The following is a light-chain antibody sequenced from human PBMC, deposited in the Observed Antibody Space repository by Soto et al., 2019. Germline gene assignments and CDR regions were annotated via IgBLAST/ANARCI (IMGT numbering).Light chain of an antibody. J-gene: IGLJ2*01. CDR2: VGTGGIVG. V-gene: IGLV9-49*01. Sequence: QAVVTQPHSASASLGASVTLTCTLSSGYSNYKVDWYQQRPGKGPRFVMRVGTGGIVGSKGDGIPDRFSVLGSGLNRYLTIKNIQAEDESDYHCGADHGSGSNFVVFGGGTKLTVL. CDR3: GADHGSGSNFVV. CDR1: SGYSNYK.